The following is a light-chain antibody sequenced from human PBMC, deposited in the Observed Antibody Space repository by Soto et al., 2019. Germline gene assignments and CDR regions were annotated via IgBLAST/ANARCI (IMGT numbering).Light chain of an antibody. CDR3: LQGYNYPWT. CDR2: AAS. J-gene: IGKJ1*01. V-gene: IGKV1-6*01. CDR1: QGIRDD. Sequence: AIQLTQSPSSLSASVGDIVTITCRASQGIRDDLGWYQQKPGKATKFLIYAASSLQSGVPSRFSGSGSGTEFTLTIISLQPEDVATYYCLQGYNYPWTFGQGTKVEI.